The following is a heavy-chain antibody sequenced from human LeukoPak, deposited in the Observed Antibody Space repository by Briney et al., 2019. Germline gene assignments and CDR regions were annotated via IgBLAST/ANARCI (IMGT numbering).Heavy chain of an antibody. D-gene: IGHD1-26*01. J-gene: IGHJ4*02. V-gene: IGHV3-53*01. CDR3: TRGVWD. CDR1: GFTVSSNY. Sequence: GGSLRLSCAASGFTVSSNYMNWVRQAPGKGLEWVSVVSSGGDTYYADSVRGRFVISRDHSKNTLYLQMNGLRAEDKAVYYCTRGVWDWGQGTLVTVSS. CDR2: VSSGGDT.